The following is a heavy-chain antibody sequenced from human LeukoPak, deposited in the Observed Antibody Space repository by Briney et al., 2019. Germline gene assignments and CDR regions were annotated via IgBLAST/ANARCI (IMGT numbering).Heavy chain of an antibody. CDR1: GFTFSIYG. CDR2: ISYDGSNK. CDR3: AKLSSVATGYY. J-gene: IGHJ4*02. Sequence: PGGSLRLSCAASGFTFSIYGMHWVRQAHGKGLEWVAVISYDGSNKYYADSVKGRFTISRDNSKHTLYLQMNSLRAEDTAVYYCAKLSSVATGYYWGQGTLVTVSS. V-gene: IGHV3-30*18. D-gene: IGHD5-12*01.